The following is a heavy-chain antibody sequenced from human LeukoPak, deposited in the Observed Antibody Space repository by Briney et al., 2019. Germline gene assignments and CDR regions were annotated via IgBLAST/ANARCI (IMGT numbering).Heavy chain of an antibody. CDR1: GGSMRSND. CDR3: ATRFHQMATIAYFDY. D-gene: IGHD5-24*01. Sequence: SETLTLTCTVSGGSMRSNDWSWIRQPPGKGLEWIEYIYYSGSTVYISSLKSRVTVSVDTSKIQFSLKLSSVTAADTAVYYCATRFHQMATIAYFDYWGQGTLVTVSS. CDR2: IYYSGST. V-gene: IGHV4-59*01. J-gene: IGHJ4*02.